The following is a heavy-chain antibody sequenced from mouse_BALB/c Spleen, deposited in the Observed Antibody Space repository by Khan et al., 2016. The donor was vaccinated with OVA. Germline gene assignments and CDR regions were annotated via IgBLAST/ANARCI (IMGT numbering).Heavy chain of an antibody. CDR3: TRSGYGSFAY. CDR1: GYSFSSYY. D-gene: IGHD2-2*01. CDR2: INPNNGGT. V-gene: IGHV1S81*02. J-gene: IGHJ3*01. Sequence: QLEESGAELVKLGASVMMSCKASGYSFSSYYMYWVKQRPGQGLEWFGEINPNNGGTNFNAKFKTKATLTVDKSSNTAYMQLSSLTSEDSAVYYCTRSGYGSFAYWGQGTLVTVSA.